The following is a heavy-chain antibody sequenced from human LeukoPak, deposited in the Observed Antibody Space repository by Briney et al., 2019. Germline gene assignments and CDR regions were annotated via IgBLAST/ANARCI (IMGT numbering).Heavy chain of an antibody. CDR3: VRGAGGRYPFDY. D-gene: IGHD1-26*01. CDR2: IKQDGSEK. Sequence: PGGSLRLSCAVSVFTSSSYWIRWVRQAPGKGLEWAANIKQDGSEKYYVDSVKGRFTISRDNAKNSLYLQMNSLRAEDTAVYYCVRGAGGRYPFDYWGQGTLVTVSS. V-gene: IGHV3-7*01. CDR1: VFTSSSYW. J-gene: IGHJ4*02.